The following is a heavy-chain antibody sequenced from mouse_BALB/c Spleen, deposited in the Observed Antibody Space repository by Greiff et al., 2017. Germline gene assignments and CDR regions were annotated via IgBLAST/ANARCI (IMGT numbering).Heavy chain of an antibody. J-gene: IGHJ3*01. V-gene: IGHV2-9*02. CDR2: IWAGGST. Sequence: QVQLKESGPGLVAPSQSLSITCTVSGFSLTSYGVHWVRQPPGKGLEWLGVIWAGGSTNYNSALMSRLSISKDNSKSQVFLKMNSLQTDDTAMYYCAREGGYYGSSPWFAYWGQGTLVTVSA. D-gene: IGHD1-1*01. CDR1: GFSLTSYG. CDR3: AREGGYYGSSPWFAY.